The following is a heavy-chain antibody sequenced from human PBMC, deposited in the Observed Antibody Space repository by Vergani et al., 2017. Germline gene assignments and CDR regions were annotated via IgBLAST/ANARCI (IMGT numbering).Heavy chain of an antibody. V-gene: IGHV1-46*03. CDR1: GYTFTSYY. CDR3: TRGWYCDSIAYWAY. CDR2: INPSGGST. Sequence: QVQLVQSGAEVKKPGASVKVSCKASGYTFTSYYMHWVRQAPGQGLEWMGIINPSGGSTSYAQKFQGRVTMTRDAFTSTVHMEISSLRSEDTAGYYCTRGWYCDSIAYWAYWGQGTLVTVSS. D-gene: IGHD3-22*01. J-gene: IGHJ4*02.